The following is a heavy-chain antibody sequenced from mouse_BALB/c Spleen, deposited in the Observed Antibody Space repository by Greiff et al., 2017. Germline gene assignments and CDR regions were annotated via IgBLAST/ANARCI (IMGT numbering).Heavy chain of an antibody. D-gene: IGHD2-3*01. CDR3: ARHGDGYYVGWFAY. CDR2: ISNGGGST. Sequence: EVKLVESGGGLVQPGGSLKLSCAASGFTFSSYTMSWVRQTPEKRLEWVAYISNGGGSTYYPDTVKGRFTISRDNAKNTLYLQMSSLKSEDTAMYYCARHGDGYYVGWFAYWGQGTLVTVSA. CDR1: GFTFSSYT. V-gene: IGHV5-12-2*01. J-gene: IGHJ3*01.